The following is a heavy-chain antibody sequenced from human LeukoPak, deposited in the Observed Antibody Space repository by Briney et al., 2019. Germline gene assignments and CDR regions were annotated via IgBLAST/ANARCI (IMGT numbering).Heavy chain of an antibody. J-gene: IGHJ1*01. CDR3: ARGPSTVITYEYFQH. V-gene: IGHV4-59*01. Sequence: PSETLSLTCTVSGGSISSYYWTWIRQPPGKGLEWIGYIYHSGSTNYNPSLKSRVTISVDTSKNQFSLKLSSVTAADTAVYYCARGPSTVITYEYFQHWGQGTLVTVSS. CDR2: IYHSGST. CDR1: GGSISSYY. D-gene: IGHD4-23*01.